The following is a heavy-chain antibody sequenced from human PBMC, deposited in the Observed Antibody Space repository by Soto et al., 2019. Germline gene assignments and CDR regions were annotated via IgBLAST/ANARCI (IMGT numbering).Heavy chain of an antibody. D-gene: IGHD3-10*01. CDR1: GGTFSSYA. V-gene: IGHV1-69*13. CDR2: IIPIFGTA. Sequence: ASVKVSCKASGGTFSSYAISWVRQAPGQGLEWMGGIIPIFGTANYAQKFQGRVTITADESTSTAYMELSSLRSEDTAVYYCARXLRWFGVVLQNYYGMDVWGQGTTVTVSS. J-gene: IGHJ6*02. CDR3: ARXLRWFGVVLQNYYGMDV.